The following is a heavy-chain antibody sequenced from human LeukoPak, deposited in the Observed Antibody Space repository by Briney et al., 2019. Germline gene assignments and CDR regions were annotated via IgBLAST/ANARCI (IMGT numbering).Heavy chain of an antibody. CDR2: IKQDGSEK. J-gene: IGHJ4*02. Sequence: GGSLRLSCAASGFTFISYWMSWVRQAPGKGLEWVANIKQDGSEKYYVDSVKGRFTISRDNAKNSLYLQMDSLRAEDTAVYYCARDQYDFWSGYLYYFDYWGQGTLVTVSS. CDR1: GFTFISYW. D-gene: IGHD3-3*01. CDR3: ARDQYDFWSGYLYYFDY. V-gene: IGHV3-7*01.